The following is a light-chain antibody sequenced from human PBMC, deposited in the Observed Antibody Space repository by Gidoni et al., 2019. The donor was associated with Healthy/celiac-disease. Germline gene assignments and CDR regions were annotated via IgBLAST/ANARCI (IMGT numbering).Light chain of an antibody. V-gene: IGLV2-8*01. J-gene: IGLJ2*01. CDR3: SSYAGSNNVV. Sequence: QSALTQPPSASGSPGQSVTISCTGTRSDVGGYNYVSWYQQHPGKAPKPMIYEVSKRPSGVPDRFSGSKSGNTASLTVSGLQAEDEADYYCSSYAGSNNVVFGGGTKLTVL. CDR2: EVS. CDR1: RSDVGGYNY.